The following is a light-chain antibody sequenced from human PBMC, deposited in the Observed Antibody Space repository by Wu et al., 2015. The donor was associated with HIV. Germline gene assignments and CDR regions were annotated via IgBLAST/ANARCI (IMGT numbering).Light chain of an antibody. Sequence: DIQMTQSPSSLSASIGDRVTITCRASQGIGNYLAWYQQKPGKVPKLLIYGASTLQSGVPSRFSGSGSGTDFTLTITSLQPEDVATYYCQQFNNYPTFRGGTKVEI. CDR3: QQFNNYPT. CDR1: QGIGNY. CDR2: GAS. V-gene: IGKV1-27*01. J-gene: IGKJ4*02.